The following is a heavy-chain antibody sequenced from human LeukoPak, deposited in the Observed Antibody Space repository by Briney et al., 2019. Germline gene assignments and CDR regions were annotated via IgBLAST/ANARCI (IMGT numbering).Heavy chain of an antibody. J-gene: IGHJ4*02. D-gene: IGHD2-2*01. CDR2: TSAYNGNT. V-gene: IGHV1-18*01. CDR3: AREISYPDCSSSGCYGPWDY. Sequence: ASVKVSCKASGYTFTSYGISWVRQAPGQGLESMGWTSAYNGNTNYAQKLQGRVTMTTDTSTTTAYMELRSLTSDDTAVYYCAREISYPDCSSSGCYGPWDYWGQGTLVLVSS. CDR1: GYTFTSYG.